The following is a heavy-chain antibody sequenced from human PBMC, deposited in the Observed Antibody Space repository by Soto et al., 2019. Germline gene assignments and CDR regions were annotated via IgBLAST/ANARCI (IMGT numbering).Heavy chain of an antibody. CDR1: EFTFSSYV. J-gene: IGHJ4*02. Sequence: PGGSLRLSCAASEFTFSSYVMSWVRQTPGKGLEWVSAISDSGDNTYYADSVKGRFTISRDNSKNTVFLQMNSLRAEDTAVYYCAKGAYYDFWSGYSAFDFWGQAPLVTVSS. CDR2: ISDSGDNT. CDR3: AKGAYYDFWSGYSAFDF. D-gene: IGHD3-3*01. V-gene: IGHV3-23*01.